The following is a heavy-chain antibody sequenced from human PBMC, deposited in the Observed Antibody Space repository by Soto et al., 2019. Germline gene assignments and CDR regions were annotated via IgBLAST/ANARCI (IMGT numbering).Heavy chain of an antibody. J-gene: IGHJ4*01. D-gene: IGHD2-21*02. V-gene: IGHV4-31*03. CDR2: ISHSGFT. Sequence: TLSLTCTVSGDSVSNGGHYWSWIRQRPGKGLEWIGYISHSGFTYYSPSLKTRVTISADTSKNHFSLTLVSVTAADTAVYYCASRTLDAADYYFDYWGHGTLVTVPQ. CDR3: ASRTLDAADYYFDY. CDR1: GDSVSNGGHY.